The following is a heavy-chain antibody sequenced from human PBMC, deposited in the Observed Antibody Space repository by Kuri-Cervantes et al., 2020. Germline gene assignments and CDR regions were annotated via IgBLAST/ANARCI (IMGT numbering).Heavy chain of an antibody. CDR3: ATSDDSPGGD. V-gene: IGHV3-7*01. Sequence: GESLKISCAASGFTFSSYGMHWVRQAPGKGLEWVANIKQDGSEKYYVDSVKGRFAISRDNAKDSLYLQMNSLRVEDTAIYYCATSDDSPGGDCGQGTLVTVSS. CDR2: IKQDGSEK. CDR1: GFTFSSYG. J-gene: IGHJ4*02. D-gene: IGHD3-22*01.